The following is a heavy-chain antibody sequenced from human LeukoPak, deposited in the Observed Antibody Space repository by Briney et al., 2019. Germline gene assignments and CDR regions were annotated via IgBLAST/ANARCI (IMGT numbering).Heavy chain of an antibody. CDR3: ARCGDGLPCDFDY. D-gene: IGHD3-10*01. V-gene: IGHV3-48*04. CDR2: ISSTASTR. J-gene: IGHJ4*02. Sequence: GGSLRLSCAASAFIFSRYAMSWVRQAPGEGLAWVSYISSTASTRYYADSVKGRFTISRDNAKNSLYLQMNSLRAEDTAVYYCARCGDGLPCDFDYWGQGTLVTVSS. CDR1: AFIFSRYA.